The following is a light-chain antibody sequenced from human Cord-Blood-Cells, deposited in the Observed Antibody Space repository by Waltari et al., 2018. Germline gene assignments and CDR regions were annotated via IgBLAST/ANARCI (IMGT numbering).Light chain of an antibody. CDR3: CSYAGSSWV. Sequence: QSALTQPASVSGSPGQSITIYCTGTSSDVGSYNLVSWYQQHPGKAPKLMIYEGSKRPSGVSNRFAGCKAGNTASLTISGLQAEDEADYYCCSYAGSSWVFGGGTKLTVL. J-gene: IGLJ3*02. V-gene: IGLV2-23*01. CDR2: EGS. CDR1: SSDVGSYNL.